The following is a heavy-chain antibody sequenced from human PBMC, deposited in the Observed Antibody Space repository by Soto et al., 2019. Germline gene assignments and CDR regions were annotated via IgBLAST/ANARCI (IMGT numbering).Heavy chain of an antibody. CDR3: AKRTVGWYFDL. D-gene: IGHD4-17*01. CDR2: IIGSGGST. J-gene: IGHJ2*01. Sequence: EVQLLESGGGLVQPGGSLRLSCAASGCTFSSYAMSWVRQAPGKGLEWGSVIIGSGGSTYNPDSVKGRFTISRDNAKNTLYLQMNSVRAEDTAVYYCAKRTVGWYFDLWGRGTLVTVSS. V-gene: IGHV3-23*01. CDR1: GCTFSSYA.